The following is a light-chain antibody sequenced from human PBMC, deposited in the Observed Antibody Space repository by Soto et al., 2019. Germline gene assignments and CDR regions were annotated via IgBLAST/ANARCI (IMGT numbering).Light chain of an antibody. V-gene: IGLV2-8*01. CDR2: HVS. CDR3: SSYGGFNNVL. CDR1: SSDIGGYKY. Sequence: QSALTQPASVSGSPGQSITISCTGTSSDIGGYKYVSWYQQHPGKAPKLLIHHVSRRPSGVPARFSGSKSGNTASLTVSGLQTEDEADYYCSSYGGFNNVLFGGGTKLTVL. J-gene: IGLJ2*01.